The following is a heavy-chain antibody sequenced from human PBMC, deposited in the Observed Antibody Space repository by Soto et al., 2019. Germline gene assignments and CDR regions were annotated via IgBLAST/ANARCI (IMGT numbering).Heavy chain of an antibody. CDR3: AHRRNHCSSTGCYQEADY. CDR2: IYWNDDK. CDR1: GFSLSTSGVG. D-gene: IGHD2-2*01. V-gene: IGHV2-5*01. J-gene: IGHJ4*02. Sequence: QITLKESGPTLVKPTQTLTLTCTFSGFSLSTSGVGVGWIRQPPGKALEWLALIYWNDDKRYSPSLKSRLTITKDTYKNQVVITMTNMDSVDRATYYCAHRRNHCSSTGCYQEADYWGQGTVVTVSA.